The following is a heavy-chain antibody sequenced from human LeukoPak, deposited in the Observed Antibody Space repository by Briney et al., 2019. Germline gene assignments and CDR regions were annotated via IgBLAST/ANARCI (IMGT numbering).Heavy chain of an antibody. Sequence: GGSLRLSCAASGFTFSSFSMNWVRQAPGKGLEWVSVISSSGDNTYYADSVKGRFTISRDNSKNTLYLQMNSLRAEDTAVYFCAKDLPTTVTFIFDYRGQGTRVTVSS. CDR3: AKDLPTTVTFIFDY. D-gene: IGHD4-17*01. J-gene: IGHJ4*02. V-gene: IGHV3-23*01. CDR1: GFTFSSFS. CDR2: ISSSGDNT.